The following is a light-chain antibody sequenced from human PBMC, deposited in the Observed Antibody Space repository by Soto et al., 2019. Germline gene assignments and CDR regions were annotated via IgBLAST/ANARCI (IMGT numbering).Light chain of an antibody. CDR3: SLYTSDSTYV. CDR1: SSDFGSYNR. Sequence: QSALTQPPSVSGSPGQSVTISCTGTSSDFGSYNRVSWYQLPPGTGPKLMIYEVSNRPSGVPDRFSGSKSGNTASLTISGLQAEDEAEYYCSLYTSDSTYVFGTGTKVTVL. J-gene: IGLJ1*01. V-gene: IGLV2-18*01. CDR2: EVS.